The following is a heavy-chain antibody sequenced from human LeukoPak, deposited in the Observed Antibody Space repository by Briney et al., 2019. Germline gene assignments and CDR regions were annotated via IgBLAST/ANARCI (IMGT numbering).Heavy chain of an antibody. J-gene: IGHJ4*02. CDR1: GFTFSSSA. CDR2: ISSSSSTI. V-gene: IGHV3-48*01. CDR3: ARGSTYYDSSGQVPFDY. D-gene: IGHD3-22*01. Sequence: GGSLRLSCAASGFTFSSSAMSWVRQAPGKGLEWVSYISSSSSTIYYADSVKGRFTISRDNAKNSLYLQMNSLRAEDTAVYYCARGSTYYDSSGQVPFDYWGQGTLVTVSS.